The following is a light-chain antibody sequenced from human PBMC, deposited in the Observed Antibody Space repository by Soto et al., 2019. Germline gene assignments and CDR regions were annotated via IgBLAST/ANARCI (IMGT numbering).Light chain of an antibody. V-gene: IGLV1-47*01. CDR3: AAWDDSRSGHVV. CDR1: SSNIGTYY. CDR2: RNN. Sequence: QSVLTQPPSVSATPEQRVTISCSGSSSNIGTYYVYWYQQLPGTAPKVLIYRNNQRPSGVPDRFSGSKSGTSASLAISGLRSEAEADYYCAAWDDSRSGHVVFGGGTKLTVL. J-gene: IGLJ2*01.